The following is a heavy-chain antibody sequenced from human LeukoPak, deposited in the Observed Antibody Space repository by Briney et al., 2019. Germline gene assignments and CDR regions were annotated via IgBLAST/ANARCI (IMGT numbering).Heavy chain of an antibody. Sequence: GRSLRLSCAASGFTFSSYAMHWVRQAPGKGLEWVAVISYDGSNKYYADSVKGRFTISRDNSKNTPYLQMNSLRAEDTAVYYCAREYYDFWSGYPYYFDYWGQGTLVTVSP. CDR1: GFTFSSYA. V-gene: IGHV3-30-3*01. J-gene: IGHJ4*02. D-gene: IGHD3-3*01. CDR3: AREYYDFWSGYPYYFDY. CDR2: ISYDGSNK.